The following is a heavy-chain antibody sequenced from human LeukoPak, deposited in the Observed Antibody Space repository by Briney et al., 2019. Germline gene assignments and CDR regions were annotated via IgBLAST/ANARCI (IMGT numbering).Heavy chain of an antibody. Sequence: SETLSLTCAVYGGSFSGYYWSWIRQPPGKGLEWIGEINHSGSTNYNPSLKSRVTISVDTSKNQFSLKLSSVTAADTAVYYCASSECAGYSSGCSACFDYWGQGTLVTVSS. CDR3: ASSECAGYSSGCSACFDY. CDR1: GGSFSGYY. V-gene: IGHV4-34*01. CDR2: INHSGST. D-gene: IGHD6-19*01. J-gene: IGHJ4*02.